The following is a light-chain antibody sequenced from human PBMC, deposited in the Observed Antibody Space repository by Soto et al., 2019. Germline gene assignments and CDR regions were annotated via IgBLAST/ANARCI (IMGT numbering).Light chain of an antibody. J-gene: IGKJ2*01. V-gene: IGKV1-39*01. CDR3: QQSYSTPQNT. CDR1: QSIRYY. Sequence: DIQMTQSPSSLSASVGDRVTITCRASQSIRYYLNWYQQKPVKAPKLLIYAASSLQSGVPSRFSGSGSGTDFTLTISSLQPEDFATYYCQQSYSTPQNTFGQGTKLEIK. CDR2: AAS.